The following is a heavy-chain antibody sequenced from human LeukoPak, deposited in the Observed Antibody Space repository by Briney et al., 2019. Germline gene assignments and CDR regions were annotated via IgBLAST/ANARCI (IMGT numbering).Heavy chain of an antibody. CDR2: IKSKTDGGTT. CDR1: GFTFSNAW. V-gene: IGHV3-15*01. CDR3: ARDSYGSDY. J-gene: IGHJ4*02. D-gene: IGHD5-18*01. Sequence: GGSLRLSCAASGFTFSNAWMSWVRQAPGKGLEWVGRIKSKTDGGTTDYAAPVKGRFTISRDNSKNTLYLQMNSLRAEDTAVYYCARDSYGSDYWGQGTLVTVSS.